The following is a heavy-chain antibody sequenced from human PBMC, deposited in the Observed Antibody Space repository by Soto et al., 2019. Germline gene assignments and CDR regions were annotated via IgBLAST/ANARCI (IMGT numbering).Heavy chain of an antibody. V-gene: IGHV3-15*01. CDR1: GIPFSNPW. Sequence: FLGLSCAPSGIPFSNPWMRWVRQAPGGGLEWVGRIRSKTDSGTTAYAAHGKGRVTSSKYDSKNTLYLQMNSVKTADTSVYYCTTAGDYCYCYCVMDVWGQGTTVTVSS. J-gene: IGHJ6*02. CDR3: TTAGDYCYCYCVMDV. CDR2: IRSKTDSGTT.